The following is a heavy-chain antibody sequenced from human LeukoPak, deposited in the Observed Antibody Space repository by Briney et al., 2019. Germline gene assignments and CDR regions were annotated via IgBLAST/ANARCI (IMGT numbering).Heavy chain of an antibody. CDR1: GFTFSSYS. CDR3: ARGLGYCSGGSCYVERGGFDP. Sequence: PGGSLRLSCAASGFTFSSYSMNWVRQAPGKGLEWVSSINSSSSYIYYADSVKGRFTISRDNAKNSLYLQMNSLRAEDTAVYYCARGLGYCSGGSCYVERGGFDPWGQGTLVTVSS. D-gene: IGHD2-15*01. CDR2: INSSSSYI. J-gene: IGHJ5*02. V-gene: IGHV3-21*01.